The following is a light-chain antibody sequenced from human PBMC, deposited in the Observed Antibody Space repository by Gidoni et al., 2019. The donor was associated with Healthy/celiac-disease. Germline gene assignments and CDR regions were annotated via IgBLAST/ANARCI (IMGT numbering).Light chain of an antibody. Sequence: AIRMTKSPSSFSASTGDRVTITCRASQGISSYLAWYQQKPGKAPKLLIYAASTLQSGVPSRFIGSGSGTDFTLTISCLQSEDFATYYCQQYYSYPRTFGQGTKVEIK. V-gene: IGKV1-8*01. CDR1: QGISSY. CDR3: QQYYSYPRT. J-gene: IGKJ1*01. CDR2: AAS.